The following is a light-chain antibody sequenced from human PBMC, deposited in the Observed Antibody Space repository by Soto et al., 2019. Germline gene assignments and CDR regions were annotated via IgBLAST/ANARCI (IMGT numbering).Light chain of an antibody. V-gene: IGLV1-40*01. CDR2: DSN. Sequence: QSVLTQPPSVSGAPGQRVTISCTGSSSNVGAGRDVHWYRQLPGAAPKFLISDSNNRASGVPDRFSGSTSGTSASLVIRGLQSEDEADYYCAAWDDILNGYVFGGGTKLTVL. J-gene: IGLJ1*01. CDR3: AAWDDILNGYV. CDR1: SSNVGAGRD.